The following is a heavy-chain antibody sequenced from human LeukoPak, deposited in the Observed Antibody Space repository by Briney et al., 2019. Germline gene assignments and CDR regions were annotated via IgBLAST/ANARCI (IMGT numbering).Heavy chain of an antibody. CDR3: ASENGRTVTRGFDY. V-gene: IGHV4-31*03. CDR2: IYYSGST. Sequence: SETLSLTCTVSGGSISSGGYYWSWIRQHPGKGLEWIGYIYYSGSTYYNPSLKSRVTISVDTSKNQFSLKLSSVTAADTAVYYRASENGRTVTRGFDYWGQGTLVTVSS. D-gene: IGHD4-17*01. CDR1: GGSISSGGYY. J-gene: IGHJ4*02.